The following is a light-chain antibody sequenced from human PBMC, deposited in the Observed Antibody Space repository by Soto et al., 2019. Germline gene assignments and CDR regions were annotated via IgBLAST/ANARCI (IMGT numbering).Light chain of an antibody. V-gene: IGKV3-15*01. J-gene: IGKJ1*01. Sequence: EIVMTQSPATLSVSPGERATLSCRASQSVSSNLAWYQQKPGQAPRLLIYGASTRATGIPASFSGSGSGTEFTLTISSLQSEDFAVYYCQQDNNWPPWTCGQGTKVEIK. CDR1: QSVSSN. CDR2: GAS. CDR3: QQDNNWPPWT.